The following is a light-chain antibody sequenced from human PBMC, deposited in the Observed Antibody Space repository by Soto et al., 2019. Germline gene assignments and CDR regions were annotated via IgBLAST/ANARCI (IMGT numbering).Light chain of an antibody. CDR1: QSLGSTY. J-gene: IGKJ1*01. V-gene: IGKV3-20*01. CDR2: DAS. CDR3: QQSGTSPT. Sequence: PGERATLSCRASQSLGSTYLAWYQQKPGQAPRLLMYDASNRATGIPDRFSGSGSGTDFTLTISRLEPEDFAVYYCQQSGTSPTFGQGTKVEIK.